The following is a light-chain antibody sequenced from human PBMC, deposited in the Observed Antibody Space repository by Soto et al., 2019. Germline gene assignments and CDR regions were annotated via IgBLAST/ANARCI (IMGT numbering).Light chain of an antibody. V-gene: IGLV3-21*04. CDR2: YDS. J-gene: IGLJ3*02. Sequence: SYELTQPPSVSVAPGKTARITCGGNNIGSKSLHWDQQKQGQAPVLVIYYDSDRPSGIPERFSGSNSGNTATLTISRVEAGDEADYYCQVWDSSRDPHWVFGGGTKVTVL. CDR1: NIGSKS. CDR3: QVWDSSRDPHWV.